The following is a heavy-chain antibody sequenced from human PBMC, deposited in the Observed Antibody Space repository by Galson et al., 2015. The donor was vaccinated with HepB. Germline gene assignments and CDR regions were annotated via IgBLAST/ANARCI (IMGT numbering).Heavy chain of an antibody. CDR3: ARENGTGTHDYYYNGMDV. Sequence: SLRLSCAASGFAFSSYPIHWARQAPGKGLEWMAVISSDGGVKHYADSVKGRFTISRDNSRNTLFLLMYSLTSEDTAVYYCARENGTGTHDYYYNGMDVWGQGTTVTVSS. J-gene: IGHJ6*02. CDR1: GFAFSSYP. V-gene: IGHV3-30-3*01. CDR2: ISSDGGVK. D-gene: IGHD1-1*01.